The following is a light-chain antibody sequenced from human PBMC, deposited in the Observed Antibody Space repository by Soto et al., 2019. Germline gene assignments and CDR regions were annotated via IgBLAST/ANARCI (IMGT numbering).Light chain of an antibody. J-gene: IGKJ4*01. CDR3: QQFQSYALT. CDR1: QGISSA. V-gene: IGKV1-13*02. CDR2: DAS. Sequence: AIQLTQSPSSLSASVGDRVTITCRASQGISSALAWYQHKPGRAPRLLIYDASSLQSGVSSRFSGSGSGTDFTLTISSLQAGDFATYYCQQFQSYALTFCGGTKLEIK.